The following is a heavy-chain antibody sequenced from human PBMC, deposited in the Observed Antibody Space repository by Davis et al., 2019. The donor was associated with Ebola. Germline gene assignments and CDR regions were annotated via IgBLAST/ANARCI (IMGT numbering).Heavy chain of an antibody. CDR3: AKDSSSSGYFDY. CDR2: ISYDGSNK. D-gene: IGHD6-13*01. CDR1: GFTFSSYG. Sequence: GESLKISCAASGFTFSSYGMHWVRQAPGKGLEWVAVISYDGSNKYYADSVKGRFTISRDNSKNTLYLQMNSLRAEDTAVYYCAKDSSSSGYFDYWGQGTLVIVSS. V-gene: IGHV3-30*18. J-gene: IGHJ4*02.